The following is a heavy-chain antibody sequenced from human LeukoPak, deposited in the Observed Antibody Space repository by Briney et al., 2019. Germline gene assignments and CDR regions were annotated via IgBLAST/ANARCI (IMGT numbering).Heavy chain of an antibody. D-gene: IGHD2-2*01. Sequence: PGGSLRLSCAASGFTFSSYAMHWVRQAPGKGLEWVAVISYDGSNKYYADSVKGRFTISRDNTKNTLYLQMNSLRAEDTAVYYCATISTSSNGYYYYYMDVWGKGTTVTVSS. V-gene: IGHV3-30-3*01. CDR3: ATISTSSNGYYYYYMDV. J-gene: IGHJ6*03. CDR1: GFTFSSYA. CDR2: ISYDGSNK.